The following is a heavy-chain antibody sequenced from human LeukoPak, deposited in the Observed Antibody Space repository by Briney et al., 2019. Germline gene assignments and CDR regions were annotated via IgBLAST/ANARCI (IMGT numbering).Heavy chain of an antibody. Sequence: SETLSLTCAVSGDSISSDDYSWSWIRQPPGKGLEWIGYMYYSGSTYYNPSLKSRVTISVDTSKNQFSLKLSSVTAADTAVYCARHPLQQWLVRSDYYYYMDVWGKGTTVTISS. V-gene: IGHV4-30-4*07. CDR2: MYYSGST. CDR1: GDSISSDDYS. J-gene: IGHJ6*03. D-gene: IGHD6-19*01. CDR3: ARHPLQQWLVRSDYYYYMDV.